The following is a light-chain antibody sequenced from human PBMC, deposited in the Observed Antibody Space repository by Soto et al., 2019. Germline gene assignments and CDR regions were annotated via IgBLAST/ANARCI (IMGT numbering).Light chain of an antibody. V-gene: IGKV1-33*01. Sequence: DIQMTQSPSSLSASVGDRVTITCQASQAISDCLNWYQQKPGKAPKLLIYDASHLETGVPSRFSGSGSGTDFTFTIRSLQPEDIATYYCQQCDNLPLTFGGGTKVEIK. CDR1: QAISDC. CDR3: QQCDNLPLT. CDR2: DAS. J-gene: IGKJ4*01.